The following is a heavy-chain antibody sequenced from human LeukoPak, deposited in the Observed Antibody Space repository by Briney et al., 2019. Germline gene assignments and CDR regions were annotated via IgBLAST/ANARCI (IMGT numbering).Heavy chain of an antibody. Sequence: GGSLRLSCVAYGFTFNNDWMNWVRQAPGKGLEWVANIKEDESQKYYLDSVKGRFTIFRDNSKNTLYLQMNSLRAEDTAVYYCARGHSIAAAGTARINAFDIWGQGTMVTVSS. D-gene: IGHD6-13*01. CDR1: GFTFNNDW. V-gene: IGHV3-7*03. CDR2: IKEDESQK. CDR3: ARGHSIAAAGTARINAFDI. J-gene: IGHJ3*02.